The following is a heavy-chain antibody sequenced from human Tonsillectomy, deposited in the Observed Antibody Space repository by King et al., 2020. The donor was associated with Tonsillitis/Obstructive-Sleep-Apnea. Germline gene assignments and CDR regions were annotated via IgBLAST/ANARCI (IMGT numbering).Heavy chain of an antibody. CDR1: GFTFSSSW. V-gene: IGHV3-7*04. CDR2: IKQGGSER. D-gene: IGHD2-15*01. Sequence: VQLVESGGGLVQPGGSLRLSCAASGFTFSSSWMSWFRQAPGKGLEWVANIKQGGSERYYVFSVKGRFTISRDDAKNSLYRQRNSLRAEDTAVYHCAREYCSGDSCYRYFQHWGQGTLVTVSS. J-gene: IGHJ1*01. CDR3: AREYCSGDSCYRYFQH.